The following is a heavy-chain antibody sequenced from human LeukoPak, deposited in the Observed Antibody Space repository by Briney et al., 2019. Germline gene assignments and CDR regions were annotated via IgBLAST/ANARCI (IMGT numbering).Heavy chain of an antibody. J-gene: IGHJ4*02. CDR1: GYTFTSYD. CDR2: MNPNSGNT. Sequence: ASVKVSCKASGYTFTSYDINWVRQATGQGLEWMGWMNPNSGNTGYAQKFQGRVTITRNTSISTAYMELSSLRSEDTAVYYCARFSYSSSSRGYWGQGTLVTVSS. D-gene: IGHD6-6*01. CDR3: ARFSYSSSSRGY. V-gene: IGHV1-8*03.